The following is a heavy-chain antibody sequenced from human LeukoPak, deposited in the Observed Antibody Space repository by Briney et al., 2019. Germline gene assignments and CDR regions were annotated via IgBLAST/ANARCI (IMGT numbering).Heavy chain of an antibody. CDR2: INHSGST. CDR1: GGSFSGYY. D-gene: IGHD6-13*01. V-gene: IGHV4-34*01. Sequence: SETLSLTCAVYGGSFSGYYWSWIRQPPGKGLEWIGEINHSGSTNYNPSLKSRVTISVDTSKNQFSLKLSSVTATDTAVYYCARGPLSYFRSSSWPRSEKFDYWGQGTLVTVSS. CDR3: ARGPLSYFRSSSWPRSEKFDY. J-gene: IGHJ4*02.